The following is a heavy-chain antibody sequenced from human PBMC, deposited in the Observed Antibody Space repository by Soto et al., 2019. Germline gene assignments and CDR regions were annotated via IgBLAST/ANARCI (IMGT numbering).Heavy chain of an antibody. J-gene: IGHJ4*02. CDR3: ARSLYDFWSGYSPLFDY. CDR1: GYTFTSYG. Sequence: ASVKVSCKSSGYTFTSYGISCVRQAPGQGLEWMGWISAYNGNTNYAQKLQGRVTMTTDTSTSTAYMELRSLRSDDTAVYYCARSLYDFWSGYSPLFDYWGQGTLVTVSS. V-gene: IGHV1-18*01. D-gene: IGHD3-3*01. CDR2: ISAYNGNT.